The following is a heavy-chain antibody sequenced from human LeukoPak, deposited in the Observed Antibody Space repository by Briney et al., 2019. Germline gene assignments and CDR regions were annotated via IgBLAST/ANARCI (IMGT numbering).Heavy chain of an antibody. D-gene: IGHD1-26*01. CDR3: ARAELGALPPNYYYYYMDV. CDR1: GGSISSYY. V-gene: IGHV4-4*07. J-gene: IGHJ6*03. CDR2: IYTSGST. Sequence: SETLSLTCTVSGGSISSYYWSWIRQPAGKGLEWIGRIYTSGSTNYNPSLKSRVTMSVDTSKNQFSLKLSSVTAADTAVYYCARAELGALPPNYYYYYMDVWGKGTTVTVSS.